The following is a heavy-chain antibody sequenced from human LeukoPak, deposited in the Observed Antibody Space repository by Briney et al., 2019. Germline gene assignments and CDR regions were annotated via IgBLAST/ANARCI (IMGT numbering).Heavy chain of an antibody. CDR2: ISYDGSNK. V-gene: IGHV3-30*04. CDR1: GFTFSSYA. CDR3: ARDIHCSSTSCYGAFDI. J-gene: IGHJ3*02. D-gene: IGHD2-2*01. Sequence: PGGSLRLSCAASGFTFSSYAMHWVRQAPDKGLEWVAVISYDGSNKYYADSVKGRFTISRDDSKNTLYLQMNSLRAEDTAVYYCARDIHCSSTSCYGAFDIWGQGTMVTVSS.